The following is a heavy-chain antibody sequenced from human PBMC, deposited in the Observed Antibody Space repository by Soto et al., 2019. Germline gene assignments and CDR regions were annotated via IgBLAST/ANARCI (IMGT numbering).Heavy chain of an antibody. CDR1: GGSISSSSYY. V-gene: IGHV4-39*01. CDR2: IYYSGST. CDR3: ASSQYYYDSSGYYSPPIDAFDI. J-gene: IGHJ3*02. Sequence: PSETLSLTCTVSGGSISSSSYYWGWIRQPPGKGLEWIGSIYYSGSTYYNPSLKSRVTISVDTSKNQFSLKLSSVTAADTAVYYCASSQYYYDSSGYYSPPIDAFDIWGQGTMATVSS. D-gene: IGHD3-22*01.